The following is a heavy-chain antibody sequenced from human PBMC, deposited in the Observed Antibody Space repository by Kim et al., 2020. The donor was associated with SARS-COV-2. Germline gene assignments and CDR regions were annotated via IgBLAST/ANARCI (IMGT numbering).Heavy chain of an antibody. J-gene: IGHJ4*02. CDR3: AREATGCLDFFDY. CDR2: TYYRSKWYN. CDR1: GDSVSSNSAA. D-gene: IGHD1-26*01. Sequence: SQTLSLTCAISGDSVSSNSAAWSWFRQSPSSGLEWLGRTYYRSKWYNDYAVFVRSRITINSDTSKNQFSLQLSSVTPEDTAVYYCAREATGCLDFFDYWGQVTLVTVSS. V-gene: IGHV6-1*01.